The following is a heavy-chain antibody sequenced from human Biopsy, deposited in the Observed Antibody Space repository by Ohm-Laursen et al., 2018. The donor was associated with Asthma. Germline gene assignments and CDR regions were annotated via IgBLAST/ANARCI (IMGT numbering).Heavy chain of an antibody. CDR2: IWHDGSNK. Sequence: SLRLSCAASGFTFSSYGMHWVRQAPGKGLEWVALIWHDGSNKYYADSVKGRFTISRDNSNNTLYLQMSSLRAEDTALYYCARYQWELLRGAASDIWGQGTMVTVAS. CDR3: ARYQWELLRGAASDI. CDR1: GFTFSSYG. D-gene: IGHD1-26*01. V-gene: IGHV3-33*08. J-gene: IGHJ3*02.